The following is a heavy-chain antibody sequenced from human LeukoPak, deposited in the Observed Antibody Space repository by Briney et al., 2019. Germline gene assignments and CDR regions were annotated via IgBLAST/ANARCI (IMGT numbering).Heavy chain of an antibody. V-gene: IGHV4-30-4*08. D-gene: IGHD3-16*02. Sequence: SETLSLTCTVSGDSINSGDYYWTWIRQPTGKGLEWIGYVYYSWTTDYSPSLKTRLTISADTSRNQFSLRLNSVTAADTAMYYCARGYPHAFDVWGQGTMVTVSS. J-gene: IGHJ3*01. CDR1: GDSINSGDYY. CDR2: VYYSWTT. CDR3: ARGYPHAFDV.